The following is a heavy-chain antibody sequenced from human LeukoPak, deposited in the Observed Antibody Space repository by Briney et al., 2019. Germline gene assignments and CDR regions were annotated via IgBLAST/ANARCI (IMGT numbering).Heavy chain of an antibody. V-gene: IGHV3-74*01. Sequence: GGSLRLSCAASGFTFDDYGMSWVRQAPGKGLVWASRINSDGSSTNYADSVKGRFTISRDNAKNTLYLQMNSLRAEDTAVYYCARGVAVAGSLDYYYYMDVWGKGTTVIVSS. CDR3: ARGVAVAGSLDYYYYMDV. J-gene: IGHJ6*03. CDR1: GFTFDDYG. D-gene: IGHD6-19*01. CDR2: INSDGSST.